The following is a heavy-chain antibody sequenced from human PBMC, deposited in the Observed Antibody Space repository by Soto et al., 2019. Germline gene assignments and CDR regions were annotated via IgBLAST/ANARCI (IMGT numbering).Heavy chain of an antibody. CDR3: AKDSYYHDTSGYYIFDY. D-gene: IGHD3-22*01. Sequence: GGSLRLSCAASGFTFSSYDIHWVRQVTGKGLEWVSAIGTAGDTYYTDSVKGRFTISRDNSKNTLYLQMNSLRAEDTAVYYCAKDSYYHDTSGYYIFDYWGQGTLVTVSS. V-gene: IGHV3-13*01. CDR1: GFTFSSYD. CDR2: IGTAGDT. J-gene: IGHJ4*02.